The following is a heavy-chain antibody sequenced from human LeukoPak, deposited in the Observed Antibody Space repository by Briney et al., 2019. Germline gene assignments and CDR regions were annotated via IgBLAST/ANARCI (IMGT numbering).Heavy chain of an antibody. V-gene: IGHV1-2*02. Sequence: ASVKVSCKASGYTFSGYYMHWVRQAPGQGLEWMGWINPNSGGTKYAQKFQGRVTMTRDTSISTAYMELSRLRSDDTALYYCARKFDILTGQRNWFDPWGQGTLVTASS. CDR2: INPNSGGT. CDR3: ARKFDILTGQRNWFDP. J-gene: IGHJ5*02. D-gene: IGHD3-9*01. CDR1: GYTFSGYY.